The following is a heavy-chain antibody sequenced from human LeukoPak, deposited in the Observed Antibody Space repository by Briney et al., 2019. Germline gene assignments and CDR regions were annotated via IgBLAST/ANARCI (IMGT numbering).Heavy chain of an antibody. V-gene: IGHV1-18*01. D-gene: IGHD2-21*01. J-gene: IGHJ4*02. CDR1: GYTFTSYG. CDR3: AKDIDTYCGGDCPDY. CDR2: ISAYNGNT. Sequence: ASVKVSCKASGYTFTSYGISWVRQAPGQGLEWMGWISAYNGNTNYAQKLQGRVTMTTDTSTSTAYMELRSLRSDDTAVYYCAKDIDTYCGGDCPDYWGQGTLVTVSS.